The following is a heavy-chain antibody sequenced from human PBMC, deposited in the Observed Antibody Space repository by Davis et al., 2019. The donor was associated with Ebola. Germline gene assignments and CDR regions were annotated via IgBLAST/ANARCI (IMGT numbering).Heavy chain of an antibody. CDR3: AKDDGLLWFGELLGTFDY. CDR2: ISGSGGST. CDR1: GFTFSSYA. Sequence: PGGSLRLSCAASGFTFSSYAMSWVRQAPGKGLEWVSAISGSGGSTYYADSVKGRFTISRDNSKNTLYLQMNSVRAEDTAVYYCAKDDGLLWFGELLGTFDYWGQGTLVTVSS. D-gene: IGHD3-10*01. V-gene: IGHV3-23*01. J-gene: IGHJ4*02.